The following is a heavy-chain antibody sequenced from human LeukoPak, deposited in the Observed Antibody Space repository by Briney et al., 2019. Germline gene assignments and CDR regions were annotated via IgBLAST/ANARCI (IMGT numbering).Heavy chain of an antibody. D-gene: IGHD3-10*01. J-gene: IGHJ4*02. V-gene: IGHV1-69*06. Sequence: GASVKVSCKASGGTFSSYAISWARQAPGQGLEWMGGIIPIFGTANYAQKFQGRVTITADKSTSTAYMELSSLRSEDTAVYYCARENGGWLNSFDYWGQGTLVTVSS. CDR3: ARENGGWLNSFDY. CDR1: GGTFSSYA. CDR2: IIPIFGTA.